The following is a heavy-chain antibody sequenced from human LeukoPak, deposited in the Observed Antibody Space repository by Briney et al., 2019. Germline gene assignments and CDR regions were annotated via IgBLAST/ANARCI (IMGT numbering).Heavy chain of an antibody. J-gene: IGHJ4*02. D-gene: IGHD5-18*01. CDR1: GYTFTSYA. V-gene: IGHV1-3*01. CDR3: ARDWSRDPSYGYFFDY. Sequence: ASVKVSCKASGYTFTSYAIHWVRQAPGQRLEWMGWINAGNGNTKYSQKFQGRVTITRDTSASTAYMELSSLRSEDTAVYCCARDWSRDPSYGYFFDYWGQGTLVTVSS. CDR2: INAGNGNT.